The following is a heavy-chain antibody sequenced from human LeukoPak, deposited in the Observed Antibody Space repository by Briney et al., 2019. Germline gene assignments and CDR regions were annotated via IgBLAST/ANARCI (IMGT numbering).Heavy chain of an antibody. Sequence: LAGGSLRLSCAASGFTLSNYAMSWVRQAPGKGLEWVSAISGSGSSTYYADSVKGRFTISRDNSKNTLYLQMNSLRAEDTAVYYCAKRTGSNWYGPFDYWGLGTLVTVSS. CDR1: GFTLSNYA. CDR3: AKRTGSNWYGPFDY. D-gene: IGHD6-13*01. CDR2: ISGSGSST. V-gene: IGHV3-23*01. J-gene: IGHJ4*02.